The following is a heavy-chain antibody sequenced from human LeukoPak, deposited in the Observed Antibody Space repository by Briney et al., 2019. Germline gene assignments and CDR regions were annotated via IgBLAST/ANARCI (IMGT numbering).Heavy chain of an antibody. V-gene: IGHV1-69*05. D-gene: IGHD3-22*01. CDR1: GGTFSSYA. Sequence: ASVTVSCKASGGTFSSYAISWVRQAPGQGLEWMGGIIPIFGTANYAQKFQGRVTITTDESTSTAYMELSSLRSEDTAVYYCAREMYYYDSSGCSINWFDPWGQGTLVTVSS. J-gene: IGHJ5*02. CDR2: IIPIFGTA. CDR3: AREMYYYDSSGCSINWFDP.